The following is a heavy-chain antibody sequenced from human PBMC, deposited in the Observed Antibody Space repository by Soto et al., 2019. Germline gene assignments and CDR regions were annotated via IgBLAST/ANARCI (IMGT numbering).Heavy chain of an antibody. Sequence: GASVKVSCKASWGTLSNYAISWVRQAPGQRVEWMGGIIPIFGTANYAQKFQGRVTITADESTSTAYMELSSLRSEDTAVYYCARGYYYDSSGSAALYYYGMDVWGQGTTVTVSS. CDR1: WGTLSNYA. CDR3: ARGYYYDSSGSAALYYYGMDV. D-gene: IGHD3-22*01. J-gene: IGHJ6*02. CDR2: IIPIFGTA. V-gene: IGHV1-69*13.